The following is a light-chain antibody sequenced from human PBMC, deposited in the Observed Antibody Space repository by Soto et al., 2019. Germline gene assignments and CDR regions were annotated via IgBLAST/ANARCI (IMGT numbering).Light chain of an antibody. CDR3: QQYGSSPPYT. V-gene: IGKV3-20*01. Sequence: EIVLTQSPGTLSLSPGERATLSCRASQSVSSNYLAWFQQKPGQAPRLLIYDASNRATGIPDRFSGSGSGTDFTITISRLEPEDFAVYYCQQYGSSPPYTFGQGTNMEIK. CDR1: QSVSSNY. J-gene: IGKJ2*01. CDR2: DAS.